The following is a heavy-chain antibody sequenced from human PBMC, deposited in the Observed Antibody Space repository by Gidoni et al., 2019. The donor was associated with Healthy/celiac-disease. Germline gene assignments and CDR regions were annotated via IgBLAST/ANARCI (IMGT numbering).Heavy chain of an antibody. CDR2: INPSGGST. V-gene: IGHV1-46*01. CDR1: GYTFTSYY. J-gene: IGHJ6*02. Sequence: QVQLVQSGAEVKKPGASVQVSCKASGYTFTSYYMHWVRQAPGQGLEWMGIINPSGGSTSYAQKFQGRVTMTRDTSTSTVYMELSSLRAEDTAVYYCAREFFFFGESRGGYYYYGMDVWGQGTTVTVSS. D-gene: IGHD3-10*01. CDR3: AREFFFFGESRGGYYYYGMDV.